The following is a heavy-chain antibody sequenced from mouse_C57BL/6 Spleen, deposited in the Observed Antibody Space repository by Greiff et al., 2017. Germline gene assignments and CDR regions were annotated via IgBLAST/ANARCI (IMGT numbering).Heavy chain of an antibody. V-gene: IGHV1-50*01. Sequence: VQLQQPGAELVKPGASVKLSCKASGYTFTSYWMQWVKQRPGQGLEWIGEIDPSDSYTYYNQKFKGKATLTVDTSSSTAYMQLSSLTSEDSAVYYCARWGIYGNYIWFAYWGQGTLVTVSA. J-gene: IGHJ3*01. CDR1: GYTFTSYW. CDR3: ARWGIYGNYIWFAY. CDR2: IDPSDSYT. D-gene: IGHD2-1*01.